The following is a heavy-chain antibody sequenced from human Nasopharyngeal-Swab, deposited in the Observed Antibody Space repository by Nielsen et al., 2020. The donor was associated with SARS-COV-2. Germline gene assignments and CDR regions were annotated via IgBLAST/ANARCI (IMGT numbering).Heavy chain of an antibody. D-gene: IGHD2-15*01. CDR1: GFTFDDYA. Sequence: SLKISCAASGFTFDDYAMHWVRQAPGKGLEGVSGISWNSGSIGYADSVKGRFTISRDNAKNSLYLQMNSLRAEDTALYYCAKGGYCSGGSCFNWFDPWGQGTLVTVSS. CDR3: AKGGYCSGGSCFNWFDP. J-gene: IGHJ5*02. CDR2: ISWNSGSI. V-gene: IGHV3-9*01.